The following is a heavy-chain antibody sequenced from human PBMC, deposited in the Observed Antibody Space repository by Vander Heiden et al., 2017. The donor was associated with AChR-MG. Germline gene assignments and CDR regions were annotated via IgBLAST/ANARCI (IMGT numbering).Heavy chain of an antibody. J-gene: IGHJ4*02. V-gene: IGHV1-24*01. D-gene: IGHD4-17*01. Sequence: QVQLVQSGAEVTKPGASATVPCKVSGYTLTELSMHGVRQAPGKGLEWMGGFDPEDGETIYAQKFQGRVTMTEDTSTDTAYMELGSLRSEETAVYYGATELVTTFDYWGQGTLVTVSS. CDR1: GYTLTELS. CDR3: ATELVTTFDY. CDR2: FDPEDGET.